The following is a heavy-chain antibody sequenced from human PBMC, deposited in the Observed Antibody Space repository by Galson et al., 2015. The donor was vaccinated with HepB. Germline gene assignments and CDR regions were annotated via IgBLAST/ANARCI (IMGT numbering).Heavy chain of an antibody. Sequence: SLRLSCAASGFTFSSYGMHWVRQAPGKGLEWVAVISYDGSNKYYADSVKGRFTISRDNSKNTLYLQMNSLRAEDTAVYYCAKDRSVVVVAATPFDYWGQGTLVTVSS. D-gene: IGHD2-15*01. V-gene: IGHV3-30*18. CDR1: GFTFSSYG. J-gene: IGHJ4*02. CDR3: AKDRSVVVVAATPFDY. CDR2: ISYDGSNK.